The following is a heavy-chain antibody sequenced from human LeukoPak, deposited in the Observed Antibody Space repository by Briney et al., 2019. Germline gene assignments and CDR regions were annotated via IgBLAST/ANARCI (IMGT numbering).Heavy chain of an antibody. D-gene: IGHD5-18*01. CDR3: AFSSTAMDFFDY. Sequence: GWSLRLSCAASGFTFSSYWMSWVRQAPRKGLETVANIKQDGSDKYYVDSVKGRFTISRDNAKNSLYLQMNSLRAEDTAVYYCAFSSTAMDFFDYWGQGTLVTVSS. J-gene: IGHJ4*02. CDR2: IKQDGSDK. CDR1: GFTFSSYW. V-gene: IGHV3-7*01.